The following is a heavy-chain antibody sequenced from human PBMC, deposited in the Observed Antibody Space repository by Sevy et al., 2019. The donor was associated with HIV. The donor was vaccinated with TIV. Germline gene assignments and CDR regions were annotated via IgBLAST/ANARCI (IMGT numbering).Heavy chain of an antibody. D-gene: IGHD2-2*01. V-gene: IGHV3-30*18. Sequence: GGSLILSCAASGFTFSSYGMHWVRQAPGKGLEWVAVISYDGSNKYYADSVKGRFTISRDNSKNTLYLQMNSLRAEDTAVYYCAKDLRVCLTSCKHLYYYYYGMDVWGQGTTVTVSS. CDR1: GFTFSSYG. CDR3: AKDLRVCLTSCKHLYYYYYGMDV. CDR2: ISYDGSNK. J-gene: IGHJ6*02.